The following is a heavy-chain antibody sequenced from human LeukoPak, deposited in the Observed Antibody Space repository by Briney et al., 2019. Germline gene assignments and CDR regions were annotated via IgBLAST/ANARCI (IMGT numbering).Heavy chain of an antibody. D-gene: IGHD1-26*01. V-gene: IGHV3-23*01. CDR2: ISGSGGTT. J-gene: IGHJ4*02. CDR1: GFTFSNYA. Sequence: PGGSLRLSCAASGFTFSNYAMSWVRQAPGKGLEWVSGISGSGGTTYYADSVKGRFTVSRDNSKNTLSLQMYSLRAEDTAIYYCARDRPGTYFDYWGQGTLVTVSS. CDR3: ARDRPGTYFDY.